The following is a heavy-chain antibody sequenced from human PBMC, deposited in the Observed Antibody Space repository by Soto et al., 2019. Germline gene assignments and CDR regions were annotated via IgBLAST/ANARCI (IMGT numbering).Heavy chain of an antibody. Sequence: GESLKISCKGSGYSFTSYWIGWVRQMPGKGLEWMGIIYPGDSDTRYSPSFQGQVTISADKSISTAYLQWSSLKASDTAMYYCARNPNDYGDYVWDFDYWGQGTLVTVSS. CDR1: GYSFTSYW. D-gene: IGHD4-17*01. J-gene: IGHJ4*02. V-gene: IGHV5-51*01. CDR3: ARNPNDYGDYVWDFDY. CDR2: IYPGDSDT.